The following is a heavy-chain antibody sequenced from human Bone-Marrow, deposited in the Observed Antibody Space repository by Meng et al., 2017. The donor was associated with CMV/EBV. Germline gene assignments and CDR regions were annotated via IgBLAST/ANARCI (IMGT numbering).Heavy chain of an antibody. Sequence: LRLSCAASGFTFSSYAIHWVRQAPGKGLEWVAVISHDSTNAFFADSVKGRFTVSRDNSKNTLYLQMDSLGPEDTAVYYCVRDTWSYFDYWGQGTLVTVSS. V-gene: IGHV3-30*04. CDR1: GFTFSSYA. CDR2: ISHDSTNA. CDR3: VRDTWSYFDY. D-gene: IGHD3-3*01. J-gene: IGHJ4*02.